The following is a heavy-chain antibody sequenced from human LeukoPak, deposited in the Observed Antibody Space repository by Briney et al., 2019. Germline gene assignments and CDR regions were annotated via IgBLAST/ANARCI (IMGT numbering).Heavy chain of an antibody. D-gene: IGHD4-17*01. V-gene: IGHV4-39*01. CDR1: GGSISSSSYF. CDR3: ARRYGDYYYYMDV. CDR2: IYYSGST. J-gene: IGHJ6*03. Sequence: SETLSLTCTVSGGSISSSSYFWGWIRQPPGKGLEWIGSIYYSGSTYYNPSLKSRVTLSVDTSKNQFSLKLSSVTAADTAVYYCARRYGDYYYYMDVWGKGTTVTVSS.